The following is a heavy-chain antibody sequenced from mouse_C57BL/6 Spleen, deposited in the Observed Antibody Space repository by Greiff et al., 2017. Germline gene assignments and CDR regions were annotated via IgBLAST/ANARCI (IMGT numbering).Heavy chain of an antibody. V-gene: IGHV3-6*01. CDR2: ISYDGSN. CDR1: GYSITSGYY. J-gene: IGHJ1*03. Sequence: EVQLVESGPGLVKPSQSLSLTCSVTGYSITSGYYWNWIRQFPGNKLEWMGYISYDGSNNYNPSLKNRISITRDTSKNQFFLKLNSVTTEDTATYYCARVGTFNWDWYFDVWGTGTTVTVSS. D-gene: IGHD4-1*01. CDR3: ARVGTFNWDWYFDV.